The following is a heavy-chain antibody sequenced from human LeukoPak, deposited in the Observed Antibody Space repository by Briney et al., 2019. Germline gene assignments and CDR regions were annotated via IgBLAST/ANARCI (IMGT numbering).Heavy chain of an antibody. V-gene: IGHV1-2*02. CDR1: GYTLTGYY. J-gene: IGHJ4*02. Sequence: ASVKVSCKASGYTLTGYYMHWVRQAPGQGLEWMGWINPNSGGTNYAQKFQGRVTMTRDTSISTVYMELSRLRSDDTAVYYCARRKWFGEYPGFDYWGQGTLVTVSS. D-gene: IGHD3-10*01. CDR3: ARRKWFGEYPGFDY. CDR2: INPNSGGT.